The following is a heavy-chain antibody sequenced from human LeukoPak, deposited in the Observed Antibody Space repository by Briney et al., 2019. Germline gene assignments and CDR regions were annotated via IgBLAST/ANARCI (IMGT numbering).Heavy chain of an antibody. V-gene: IGHV3-21*01. Sequence: GGSLRLSCAASGFTFSSYSMNWVRQAPGKRLEWVSSISSSSSYIYYADPAKGRFTISRDNAKNSLYLQMNSLRAEDTAVYYCARDQVVVAATKYYYYYYYMDVWGKGTTVTVSS. CDR1: GFTFSSYS. CDR3: ARDQVVVAATKYYYYYYYMDV. D-gene: IGHD2-15*01. J-gene: IGHJ6*03. CDR2: ISSSSSYI.